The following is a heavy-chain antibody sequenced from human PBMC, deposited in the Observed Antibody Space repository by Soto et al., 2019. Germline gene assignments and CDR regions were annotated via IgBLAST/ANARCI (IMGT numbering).Heavy chain of an antibody. CDR1: GGSFSGYY. CDR2: INHSGST. J-gene: IGHJ4*02. CDR3: ARGRRDYGDYNFDY. D-gene: IGHD4-17*01. Sequence: SETLSLTCAVYGGSFSGYYWSWIRQPPGKGLEWIGEINHSGSTNYNPSLKSRVTISVDTSKNQFSLKLSSVTAADTAVYYCARGRRDYGDYNFDYWGQGTLVTVSS. V-gene: IGHV4-34*01.